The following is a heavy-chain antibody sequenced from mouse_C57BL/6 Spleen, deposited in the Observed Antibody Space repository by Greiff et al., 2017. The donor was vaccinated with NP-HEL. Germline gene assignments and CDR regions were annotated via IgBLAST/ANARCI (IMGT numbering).Heavy chain of an antibody. CDR1: GFTFSSYA. J-gene: IGHJ1*03. CDR2: ISDGGSYT. Sequence: EVNVVESGGGLVKPGGSLKLSCAASGFTFSSYAMSWVRQTPEKRLEWVATISDGGSYTYYPDNVKGRFTISRDNAKNNLYLQMSHLKSEDTAMYYCAREGDFTTVVASYWYFDVWGTGTTVTVSS. CDR3: AREGDFTTVVASYWYFDV. V-gene: IGHV5-4*01. D-gene: IGHD1-1*01.